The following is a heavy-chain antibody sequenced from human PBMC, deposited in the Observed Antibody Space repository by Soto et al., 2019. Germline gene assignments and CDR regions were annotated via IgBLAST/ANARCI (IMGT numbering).Heavy chain of an antibody. CDR1: GYTFTGYY. CDR2: INPNSGGT. D-gene: IGHD3-10*01. J-gene: IGHJ6*02. Sequence: ASVKVSCKASGYTFTGYYMHWVRQAPGQGLEWMGWINPNSGGTNYAQKFQGWVTMTRDTSISTAYMELSRLRSDDTAVYYCARDLHYYGSGSYPVSGMDVWGQGTTVTVS. V-gene: IGHV1-2*04. CDR3: ARDLHYYGSGSYPVSGMDV.